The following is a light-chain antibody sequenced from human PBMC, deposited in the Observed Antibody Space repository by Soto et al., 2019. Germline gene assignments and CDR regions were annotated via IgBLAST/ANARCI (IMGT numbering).Light chain of an antibody. CDR3: QQSHSSPLS. CDR1: QSIVRN. Sequence: IQMTQSPSSLSGSVGDRVSITWRASQSIVRNLNWYQQKPGKAPELLIYTASNLESGVPSRFSGSGSGTDFALTISSLQPEDSAVYYCQQSHSSPLSFGGGTKVDIK. J-gene: IGKJ4*01. V-gene: IGKV1-39*01. CDR2: TAS.